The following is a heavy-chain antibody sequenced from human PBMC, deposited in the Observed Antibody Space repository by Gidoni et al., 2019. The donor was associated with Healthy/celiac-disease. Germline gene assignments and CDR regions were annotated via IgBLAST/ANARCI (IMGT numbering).Heavy chain of an antibody. CDR1: GFTFSSYS. V-gene: IGHV3-21*01. CDR2: ISSRSSYI. Sequence: EVQLVESGGGLVKPGGSLRLSCAASGFTFSSYSMNWVRQAPGKGLEWVSSISSRSSYIYYADSVKGRFTISRDNAKNSLYLQMNSLRAEDTAVYYCARGGSSWYLDYWGQGTLVTVSS. D-gene: IGHD6-13*01. CDR3: ARGGSSWYLDY. J-gene: IGHJ4*02.